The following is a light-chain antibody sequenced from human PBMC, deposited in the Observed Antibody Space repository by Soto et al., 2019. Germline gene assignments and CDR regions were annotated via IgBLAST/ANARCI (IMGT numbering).Light chain of an antibody. CDR3: QQYDNSPFT. Sequence: EIVLTQSPAILSVSRVERGTLSCMASQSISRSLAWYQQKPGQAPRLLISDASTRATGIPARFSGSGSGTDFTLSISRLEPEDFAVYYCQQYDNSPFTFGQGTRLEIK. V-gene: IGKV3-15*01. CDR1: QSISRS. CDR2: DAS. J-gene: IGKJ5*01.